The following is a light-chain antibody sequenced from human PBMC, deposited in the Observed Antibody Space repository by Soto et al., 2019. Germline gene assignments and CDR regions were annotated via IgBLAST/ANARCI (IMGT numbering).Light chain of an antibody. CDR1: QSISTW. CDR3: QQYNSYSRT. J-gene: IGKJ1*01. CDR2: KAS. V-gene: IGKV1-5*03. Sequence: DIQMTQSPSTLSASVGDRVTITCRASQSISTWLAWYQQKPGKAPKVLIYKASSLESGVPSRFSGSGSGTEFTLTISSLQPDDFATHYCQQYNSYSRTFGQGTKVEIK.